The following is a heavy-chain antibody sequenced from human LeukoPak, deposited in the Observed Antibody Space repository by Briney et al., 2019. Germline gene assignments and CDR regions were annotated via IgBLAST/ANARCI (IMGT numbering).Heavy chain of an antibody. D-gene: IGHD2-15*01. CDR3: AREIVEVVAATYYYYGMDV. CDR2: IYSGGST. J-gene: IGHJ6*02. V-gene: IGHV3-53*01. CDR1: GFTVSSNY. Sequence: PGGSLRLSCAASGFTVSSNYMSWVRQAPGKGLEWVSVIYSGGSTYYADSVKGRFTISRDNSKNTLYLQMNSLRAEDTAVYYCAREIVEVVAATYYYYGMDVWGQGTTVTVSS.